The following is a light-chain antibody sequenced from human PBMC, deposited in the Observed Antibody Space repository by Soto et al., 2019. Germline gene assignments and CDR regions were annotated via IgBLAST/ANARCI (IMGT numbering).Light chain of an antibody. CDR1: QSVSSSY. Sequence: EIVLTQSPGTLSLSPGERATLSCRASQSVSSSYLAWYQQKPGQAPRLLIYGASSRATGIPDRFSGSGSGTPFTLAISRLEPEDFAVYYCQQYGSSPFTFGPGTKVDIK. V-gene: IGKV3-20*01. J-gene: IGKJ3*01. CDR2: GAS. CDR3: QQYGSSPFT.